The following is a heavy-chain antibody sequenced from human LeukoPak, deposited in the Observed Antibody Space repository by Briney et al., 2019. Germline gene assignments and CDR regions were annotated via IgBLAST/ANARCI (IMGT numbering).Heavy chain of an antibody. J-gene: IGHJ4*02. V-gene: IGHV3-7*01. D-gene: IGHD3-10*01. Sequence: GGSLRLSCAASGFTFSSYWVSWVRQAPGKGLEWVANIKQDGSEKYYVDSVKGRFTISRDNAKNSLYLQMNSLRAEDTAVYYCAREDSENYSDDYWGQGTLVTVSS. CDR2: IKQDGSEK. CDR1: GFTFSSYW. CDR3: AREDSENYSDDY.